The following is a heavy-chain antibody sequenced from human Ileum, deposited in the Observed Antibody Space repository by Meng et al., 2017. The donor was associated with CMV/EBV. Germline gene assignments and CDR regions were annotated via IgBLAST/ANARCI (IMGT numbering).Heavy chain of an antibody. V-gene: IGHV3-74*01. Sequence: GESLKISCSASGFPIDSYAMAWVRQAPGEGLVWVSRINNDGSSTAYADSVKGRFTISRDNAKNTLYLQMNSLRVEDTALYYCARDGAGGSFDYWGRGTLVTVSS. D-gene: IGHD4/OR15-4a*01. CDR2: INNDGSST. CDR3: ARDGAGGSFDY. CDR1: GFPIDSYA. J-gene: IGHJ4*02.